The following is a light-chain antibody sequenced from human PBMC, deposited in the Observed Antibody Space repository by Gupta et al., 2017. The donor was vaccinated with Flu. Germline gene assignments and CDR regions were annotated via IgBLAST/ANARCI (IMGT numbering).Light chain of an antibody. CDR1: QGISTY. CDR3: QQTYSPLYT. CDR2: AAS. J-gene: IGKJ2*01. Sequence: DIQMPQSPASLSTSVGDRVTITCRASQGISTYLNWYQQRPGKAPRLLIYAASSLQSGVPSRVSGSGSGTDFILTITSPQPEDSATYDGQQTYSPLYTFGQGTNVEI. V-gene: IGKV1-39*01.